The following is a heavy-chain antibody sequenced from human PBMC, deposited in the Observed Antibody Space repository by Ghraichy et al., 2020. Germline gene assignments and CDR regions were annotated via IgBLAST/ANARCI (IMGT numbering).Heavy chain of an antibody. CDR2: INHSGST. D-gene: IGHD6-13*01. CDR3: ARGSEGSSWYYFDY. CDR1: GGSFSGYY. J-gene: IGHJ4*02. V-gene: IGHV4-34*01. Sequence: SETLSLTCAVYGGSFSGYYWSWIRQPPGKGLEWIGEINHSGSTNYNPSLKSRVTISVDTAKNQFSLKLSSVTAAATAVYYCARGSEGSSWYYFDYWGQGTLVTVSS.